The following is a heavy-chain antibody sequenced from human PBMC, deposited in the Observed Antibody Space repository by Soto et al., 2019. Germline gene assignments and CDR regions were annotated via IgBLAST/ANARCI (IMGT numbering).Heavy chain of an antibody. J-gene: IGHJ6*02. D-gene: IGHD3-16*01. V-gene: IGHV1-24*01. Sequence: ASVKASCKVSGYTLTELSMHWVRQAPGKGLEWMGGFDPEDGETIYAQKFQGRVTMTEDTSTDTAYMELSSLRSEDTAVYYCATIRGGGPYYYYYGMDVWGQGTTVTVSS. CDR1: GYTLTELS. CDR2: FDPEDGET. CDR3: ATIRGGGPYYYYYGMDV.